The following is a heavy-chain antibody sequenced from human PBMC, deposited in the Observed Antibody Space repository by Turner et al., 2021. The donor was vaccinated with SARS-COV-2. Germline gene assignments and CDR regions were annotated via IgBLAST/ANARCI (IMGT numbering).Heavy chain of an antibody. CDR3: ARHQGSASGYDHGMNV. D-gene: IGHD1-26*01. CDR2: FYKIGSI. V-gene: IGHV4-59*08. CDR1: GGSISSKS. J-gene: IGHJ6*02. Sequence: QVQLQESGPGLVRPSETLSLTCTVPGGSISSKSWSWIRQSPGRGLEWIGYFYKIGSIDYNPTLRSRVTISVDTSKNQLSLNLISVTAADTAVYYCARHQGSASGYDHGMNVWGQGTAVIVS.